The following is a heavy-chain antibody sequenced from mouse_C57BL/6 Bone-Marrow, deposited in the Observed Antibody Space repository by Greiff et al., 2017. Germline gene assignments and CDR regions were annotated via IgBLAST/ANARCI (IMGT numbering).Heavy chain of an antibody. CDR3: EREGPRLWRCDY. CDR2: IYPRSGNT. CDR1: GYTFTSYG. Sequence: QVQLQQSGAELVRPGASVKLSCKASGYTFTSYGISWVKQRPGQGLEWIGEIYPRSGNTYYNEKFKGKATLTADKSSSTAYMELRSLPSEDSAVYFCEREGPRLWRCDYWGQGTTLTVSS. D-gene: IGHD1-1*02. V-gene: IGHV1-81*01. J-gene: IGHJ2*01.